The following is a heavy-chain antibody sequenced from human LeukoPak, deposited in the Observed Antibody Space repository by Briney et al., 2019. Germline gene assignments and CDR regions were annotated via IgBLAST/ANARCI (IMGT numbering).Heavy chain of an antibody. CDR2: INPSSGGT. D-gene: IGHD1-26*01. Sequence: GASVKVSCKASGYTFTGTYLHWVRQAPGQGFEWMGWINPSSGGTNYAPKFLGRVTMTTDTSISTAYMDLSRLRSDDTALYYCTRDRDSGNSPYSFDIWGQGTMVTVSS. CDR1: GYTFTGTY. V-gene: IGHV1-2*02. J-gene: IGHJ3*02. CDR3: TRDRDSGNSPYSFDI.